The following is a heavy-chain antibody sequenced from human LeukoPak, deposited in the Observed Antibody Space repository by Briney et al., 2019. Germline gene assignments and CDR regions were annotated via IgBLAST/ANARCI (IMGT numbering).Heavy chain of an antibody. V-gene: IGHV3-73*01. D-gene: IGHD3-22*01. J-gene: IGHJ3*02. CDR2: IRSKANSYAT. CDR3: TRPYYYDSSGYRRDI. CDR1: GFTFSGSA. Sequence: GGSLRLSCAASGFTFSGSAMHWVRQASGKGLEWVGRIRSKANSYATAYAASVKGRFTISRDDSKNTAYLQMNSLKTEDTAVYYCTRPYYYDSSGYRRDIWGRGTMVTVSS.